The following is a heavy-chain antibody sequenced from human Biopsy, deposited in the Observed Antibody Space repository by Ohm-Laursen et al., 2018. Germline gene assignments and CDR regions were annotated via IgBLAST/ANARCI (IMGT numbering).Heavy chain of an antibody. V-gene: IGHV3-7*01. CDR1: GFTVYNNY. CDR3: VRAPFGSGSYSEFDY. J-gene: IGHJ4*02. CDR2: IKKDGSEK. Sequence: SLRLSCAASGFTVYNNYMTWVRQAPGKGLEWVATIKKDGSEKYYVDSVKGRFTISRDNSKSSLSLQMNSLRGEDTAVYYCVRAPFGSGSYSEFDYWGQGSLVTVSS. D-gene: IGHD3-22*01.